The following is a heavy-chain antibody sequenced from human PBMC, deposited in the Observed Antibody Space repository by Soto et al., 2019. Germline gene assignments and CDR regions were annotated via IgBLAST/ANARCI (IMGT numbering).Heavy chain of an antibody. CDR3: ARGRLNTIFGVVITPNYYYYYGMDV. D-gene: IGHD3-3*01. V-gene: IGHV4-34*01. J-gene: IGHJ6*02. CDR2: INHSGST. CDR1: GGSFSCYY. Sequence: SETLSLTCAVYGGSFSCYYWSWIRQPPGKGLEWIGEINHSGSTNYNPSLKSRVTISVDTSKNQFSLKLSSVTAADTAVYYCARGRLNTIFGVVITPNYYYYYGMDVWGQGTTVTVSS.